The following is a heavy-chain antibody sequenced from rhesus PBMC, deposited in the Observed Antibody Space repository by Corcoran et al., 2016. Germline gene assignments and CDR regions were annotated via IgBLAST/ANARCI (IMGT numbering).Heavy chain of an antibody. CDR2: IYGSSGST. V-gene: IGHV4-76*01. Sequence: QVQLQESGPGVVKPSETLSLTCAVSGGSISSGYDWSWIRQPPGKGLDWIWYIYGSSGSTNYNPSLKMRVTISKDASKNQFSLKLSSVTAADTAVYYCARGTYYYDSGYSDYWGQGVLVTVSS. CDR3: ARGTYYYDSGYSDY. J-gene: IGHJ4*01. D-gene: IGHD3-28*01. CDR1: GGSISSGYD.